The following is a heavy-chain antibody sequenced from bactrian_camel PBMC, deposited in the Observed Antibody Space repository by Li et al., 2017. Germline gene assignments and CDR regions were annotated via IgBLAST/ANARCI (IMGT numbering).Heavy chain of an antibody. Sequence: HVQLVESGGGSVQSGGSLNLSCATSGYSSLCMGWFRQVPGKERELIASVHTSSGRSYYADSVKGRFTISRSNLKNTLYLQLHSLKTEDTAMYYCARVGSFWSLTWGQGTQVTVS. V-gene: IGHV3S54*01. CDR2: VHTSSGRS. J-gene: IGHJ4*01. CDR3: ARVGSFWSLT. D-gene: IGHD6*01. CDR1: GYSSLC.